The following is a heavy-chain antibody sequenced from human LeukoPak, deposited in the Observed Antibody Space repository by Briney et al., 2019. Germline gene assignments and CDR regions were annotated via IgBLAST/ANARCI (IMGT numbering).Heavy chain of an antibody. CDR1: GFTFGSYW. V-gene: IGHV3-74*01. Sequence: GGSLRLSCAASGFTFGSYWMHWVRQAPGKGLVWVSRINSDGSSTSYADSVKGRFTISRDNAKNTLYLQMNSLRAEDTAVYYCARDGGNYGDKDYYYYYGMDVWGQGTTVTVSS. J-gene: IGHJ6*02. D-gene: IGHD4-23*01. CDR3: ARDGGNYGDKDYYYYYGMDV. CDR2: INSDGSST.